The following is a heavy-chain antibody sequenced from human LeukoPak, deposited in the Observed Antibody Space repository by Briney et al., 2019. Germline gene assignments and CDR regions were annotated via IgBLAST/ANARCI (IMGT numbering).Heavy chain of an antibody. CDR3: VRDTENIGYDAFEF. CDR1: GFTFSNAW. CDR2: LDRDGTTT. D-gene: IGHD2/OR15-2a*01. J-gene: IGHJ5*01. V-gene: IGHV3-74*01. Sequence: GGSLRLSCAASGFTFSNAWMSWVRQAPGKGLEWVSLLDRDGTTTSYADSVYGRFTISRDNAKSTLYLQMRSLRAEDTAVYYCVRDTENIGYDAFEFWGHGTLVTVSS.